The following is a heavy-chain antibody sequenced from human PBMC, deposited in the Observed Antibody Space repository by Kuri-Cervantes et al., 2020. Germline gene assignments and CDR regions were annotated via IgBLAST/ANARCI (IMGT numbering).Heavy chain of an antibody. V-gene: IGHV3-30*03. CDR1: GFTFSSYG. Sequence: GGSLRLSCAASGFTFSSYGMHWVRQAPGKGLEWVAVISYDGSNKYYADSVKGRFTVSRDNSKNTAYLQMNSLKTEDTAVYYCAMTGRSDYGEDIWIWGQGTLVTVSS. CDR3: AMTGRSDYGEDIWI. D-gene: IGHD4-17*01. J-gene: IGHJ4*02. CDR2: ISYDGSNK.